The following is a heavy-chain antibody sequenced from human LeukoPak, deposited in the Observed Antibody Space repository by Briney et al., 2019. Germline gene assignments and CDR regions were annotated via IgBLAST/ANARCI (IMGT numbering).Heavy chain of an antibody. CDR3: AIDRGWYNTY. CDR1: GFTFGDYA. CDR2: IRSKAYGGTT. D-gene: IGHD1-1*01. Sequence: PGGSLRLSCTASGFTFGDYAMSWFRQAPGKGLEWVGFIRSKAYGGTTEYAASVKGRFTISRDSSKNTLFLQMNSLSAEDTAVYYCAIDRGWYNTYGGQGTLVTVSS. J-gene: IGHJ4*02. V-gene: IGHV3-49*01.